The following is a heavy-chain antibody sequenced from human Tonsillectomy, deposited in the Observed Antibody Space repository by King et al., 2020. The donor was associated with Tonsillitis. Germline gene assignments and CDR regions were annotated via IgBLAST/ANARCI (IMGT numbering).Heavy chain of an antibody. CDR1: GFILRSYW. Sequence: VQLVESGGGLVQPGGSLRLSCAASGFILRSYWMHWVRQAPGKGLVRVSRINTDGSSTNYADSVKGRFTISRDNAKNTLYLQMNSLRAEDTAVYYCVRSAYISSEYYLDNWGQGTLVTVSS. CDR3: VRSAYISSEYYLDN. CDR2: INTDGSST. J-gene: IGHJ4*02. V-gene: IGHV3-74*01. D-gene: IGHD3-3*02.